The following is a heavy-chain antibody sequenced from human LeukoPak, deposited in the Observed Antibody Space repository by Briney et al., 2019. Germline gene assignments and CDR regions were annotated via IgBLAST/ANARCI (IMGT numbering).Heavy chain of an antibody. D-gene: IGHD3-16*02. Sequence: SETLSLTCTVSGGSISSYYWSWIRQPPGKGLEWIGYIYYSGSTNYNPSLKSRVTISVDTSKNQFSLKLSSVTAADTAVYYCARGPYDYVWGSYPLYFDYWGQGTLVTVSS. J-gene: IGHJ4*02. CDR1: GGSISSYY. V-gene: IGHV4-59*01. CDR3: ARGPYDYVWGSYPLYFDY. CDR2: IYYSGST.